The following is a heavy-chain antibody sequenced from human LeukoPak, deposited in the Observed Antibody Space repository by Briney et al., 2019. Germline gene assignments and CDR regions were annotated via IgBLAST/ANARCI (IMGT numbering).Heavy chain of an antibody. V-gene: IGHV1-24*01. Sequence: ASVKVSCKASRGTFSSYTISWVRQAPGKGLEWMGGFDPEDGETIYAQKFQGRVTMTEDTSTDTAYMELSSLRSEDTAVYYCATYSGSYGAFDIWGQGTMVTVSS. D-gene: IGHD1-26*01. CDR2: FDPEDGET. CDR1: RGTFSSYT. CDR3: ATYSGSYGAFDI. J-gene: IGHJ3*02.